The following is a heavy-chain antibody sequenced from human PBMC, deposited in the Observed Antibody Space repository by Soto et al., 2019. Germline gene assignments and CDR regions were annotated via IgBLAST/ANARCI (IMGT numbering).Heavy chain of an antibody. J-gene: IGHJ6*03. CDR2: INPSDGNT. D-gene: IGHD2-15*01. CDR1: GYTFTSYY. V-gene: IGHV1-46*01. Sequence: ASVKVSCKASGYTFTSYYMHWVRQAPGQGLEWMGIINPSDGNTSYAQKFQGRVTITRDTSASTAYMELSSLRSEDTAVYYCAREVEDIVGLAYYYYMDVWGKGTTVTVS. CDR3: AREVEDIVGLAYYYYMDV.